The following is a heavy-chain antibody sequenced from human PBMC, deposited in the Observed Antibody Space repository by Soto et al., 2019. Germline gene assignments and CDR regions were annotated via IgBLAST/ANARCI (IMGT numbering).Heavy chain of an antibody. CDR1: GFTFDDYA. CDR2: INWNSGSI. CDR3: AKAGYSSSSIDY. D-gene: IGHD6-6*01. V-gene: IGHV3-9*01. Sequence: DVQLVESGGGLVQPGRSLRLSCAASGFTFDDYAMHWVRQAPGKGLEWVSGINWNSGSIGYADSVKGRFTISRDNAKNSLYLQMNNLRAEDTASYYCAKAGYSSSSIDYWGQGTLVTVSS. J-gene: IGHJ4*02.